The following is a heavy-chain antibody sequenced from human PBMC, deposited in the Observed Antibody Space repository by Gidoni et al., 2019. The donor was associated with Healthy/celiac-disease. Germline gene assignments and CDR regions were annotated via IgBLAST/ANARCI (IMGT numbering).Heavy chain of an antibody. CDR3: ARGQWLVRFFDY. Sequence: VQLQQWGAGLLKPSETLSLTCAVYGGSFSGYYWSWIRQPPGKGLEWIGEINHSGSTNYNPSLKSRVTISVDTSKNQFSLKLSSVTAADTAVYYCARGQWLVRFFDYWGQGTLVTVSS. CDR1: GGSFSGYY. CDR2: INHSGST. D-gene: IGHD6-19*01. J-gene: IGHJ4*02. V-gene: IGHV4-34*01.